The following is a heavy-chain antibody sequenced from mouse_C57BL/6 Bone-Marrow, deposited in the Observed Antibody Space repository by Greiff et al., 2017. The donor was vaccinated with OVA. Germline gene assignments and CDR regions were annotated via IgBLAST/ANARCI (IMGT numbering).Heavy chain of an antibody. V-gene: IGHV1-64*01. J-gene: IGHJ2*01. CDR2: IHPNSGST. CDR3: ARPSLYYGSSSVDY. CDR1: GYTFTSYW. Sequence: VQLQQPGAELVKPGASVKLSCKASGYTFTSYWMHWVKQRPGQGLAWIGMIHPNSGSTNYNEKFKSKATLTVDKSSSTAYMQLSSLPSEDSAVYYCARPSLYYGSSSVDYWGQGTTLTVSS. D-gene: IGHD1-1*01.